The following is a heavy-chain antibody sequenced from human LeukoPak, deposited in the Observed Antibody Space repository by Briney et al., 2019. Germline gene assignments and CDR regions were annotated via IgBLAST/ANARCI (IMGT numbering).Heavy chain of an antibody. Sequence: PGGSLRVSCAASGFSFSDYGMNWVRRAPGKGLEWLSHINSNGAVISYADSVKGRFTISRDTAKSSLYLQMNSLKIEDTAIYFCARDPDGDYDFDYWGQGTLVTVSS. CDR1: GFSFSDYG. V-gene: IGHV3-48*01. D-gene: IGHD4-17*01. CDR3: ARDPDGDYDFDY. CDR2: INSNGAVI. J-gene: IGHJ4*02.